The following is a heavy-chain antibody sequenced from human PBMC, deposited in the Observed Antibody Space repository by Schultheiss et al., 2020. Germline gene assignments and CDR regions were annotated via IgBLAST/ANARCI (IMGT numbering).Heavy chain of an antibody. D-gene: IGHD3-3*01. CDR2: IYYSGST. J-gene: IGHJ5*02. CDR1: GGSISSGGYY. CDR3: ARQTLNYDFWSGPKTNWFDP. Sequence: SETLSLTCTVSGGSISSGGYYWGWIRQPPGKGLEWIGSIYYSGSTYYNPSLKSRVTISVDTSKNQFSLKLSSVTAADTAVYYCARQTLNYDFWSGPKTNWFDPWGQGTLVTVSS. V-gene: IGHV4-39*01.